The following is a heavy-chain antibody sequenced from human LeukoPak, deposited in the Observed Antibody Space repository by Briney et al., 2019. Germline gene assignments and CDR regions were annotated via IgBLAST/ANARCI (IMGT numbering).Heavy chain of an antibody. D-gene: IGHD1/OR15-1a*01. CDR3: ARNNGGLRLHY. J-gene: IGHJ4*02. CDR1: GYAFNTYY. CDR2: INPSRGSA. V-gene: IGHV1-46*02. Sequence: SVTVSCKPFGYAFNTYYVHWVRQAPGQGLDWMGIINPSRGSAPYAQKFQCRLTMTRDASTSTVYMELSSLMSEDTAVYYCARNNGGLRLHYWGEGTVVTVS.